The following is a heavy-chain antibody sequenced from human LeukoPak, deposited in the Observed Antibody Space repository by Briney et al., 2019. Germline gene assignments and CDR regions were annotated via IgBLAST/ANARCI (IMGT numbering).Heavy chain of an antibody. D-gene: IGHD1-1*01. CDR3: ARDRYNWNDGRSSVFDY. CDR1: GFTFSSYA. J-gene: IGHJ4*02. V-gene: IGHV3-30-3*01. Sequence: PGRSLRLSCAASGFTFSSYAMHWVRQAPGKGLEWVAVISYDGGNRYYADSVKGRFTISRDNSKNTLYLQMNSLRGEDTAVYYCARDRYNWNDGRSSVFDYWGQGTLVTVSS. CDR2: ISYDGGNR.